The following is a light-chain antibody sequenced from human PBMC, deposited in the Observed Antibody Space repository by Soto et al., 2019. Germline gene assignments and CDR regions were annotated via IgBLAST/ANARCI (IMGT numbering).Light chain of an antibody. CDR1: QSISSW. Sequence: VHMTQSPSTLSASVGDRVTITCRASQSISSWVAWDQQKPGQVPKLLIYDAPPLESGVPSRFSGHKSGTEFTLTIIGLQPDDCATYYCQQYDSFQYSFGQGTKLEI. CDR2: DAP. V-gene: IGKV1-5*01. CDR3: QQYDSFQYS. J-gene: IGKJ2*03.